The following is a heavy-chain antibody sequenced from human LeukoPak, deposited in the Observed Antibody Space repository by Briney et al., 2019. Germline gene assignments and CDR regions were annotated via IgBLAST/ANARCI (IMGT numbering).Heavy chain of an antibody. CDR3: AREGASFDY. CDR1: GGSISSYF. Sequence: PSETLSLTCTVSGGSISSYFWIWIRQPPGKGLEWIGYVYFSGSINYNPSLKSRVTISVDTSKNQVSLRLTSVTAADTAVYYCAREGASFDYWGQGTLVTISS. J-gene: IGHJ4*02. V-gene: IGHV4-59*01. D-gene: IGHD3-16*01. CDR2: VYFSGSI.